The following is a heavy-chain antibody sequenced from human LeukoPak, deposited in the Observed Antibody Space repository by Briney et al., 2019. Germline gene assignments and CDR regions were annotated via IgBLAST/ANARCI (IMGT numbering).Heavy chain of an antibody. D-gene: IGHD1-14*01. V-gene: IGHV3-73*01. CDR3: TRGGTTDQYFDY. J-gene: IGHJ4*02. CDR1: GFRFSGYG. CDR2: MRSKTNDYTT. Sequence: GGSLRLSCAASGFRFSGYGINWVRQASGQGLEWVGRMRSKTNDYTTTYAASVRGRFTVSRDDSKNTAYLQMNSLKIEDTAVYYRTRGGTTDQYFDYWGQGTLVTVSS.